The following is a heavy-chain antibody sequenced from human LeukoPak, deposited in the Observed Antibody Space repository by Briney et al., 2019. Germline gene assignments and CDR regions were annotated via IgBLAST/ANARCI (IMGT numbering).Heavy chain of an antibody. V-gene: IGHV3-23*01. Sequence: GGSLRLSCAASGFTFSSHWMHWVRQAPGKGLEWVSGISGSDTRTYYADSVRGRFTISRDDSTNTLFLQMNRLRADDTAFYYCAKDESTIWEYFDYWGQGTLVTVSS. CDR2: ISGSDTRT. J-gene: IGHJ4*02. CDR3: AKDESTIWEYFDY. D-gene: IGHD5-24*01. CDR1: GFTFSSHW.